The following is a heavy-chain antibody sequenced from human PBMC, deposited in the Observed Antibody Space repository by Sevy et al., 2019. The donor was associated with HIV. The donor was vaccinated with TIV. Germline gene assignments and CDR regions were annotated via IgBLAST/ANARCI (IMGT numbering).Heavy chain of an antibody. CDR2: ISGSGGST. D-gene: IGHD3-10*01. J-gene: IGHJ4*02. Sequence: GGSLRLSCAASGFSFSSYAMSWVRQTPGKGLEWVSAISGSGGSTYYADSVKGRFTISRDNSKNTLYLQMNSLIAEDTAVYYCAKGGFTMVRGVFDYWGQGTLVTVS. CDR1: GFSFSSYA. CDR3: AKGGFTMVRGVFDY. V-gene: IGHV3-23*01.